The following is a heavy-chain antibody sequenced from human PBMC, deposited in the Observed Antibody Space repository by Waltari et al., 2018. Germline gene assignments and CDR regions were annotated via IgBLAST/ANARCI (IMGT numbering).Heavy chain of an antibody. D-gene: IGHD6-6*01. Sequence: QVQLVQSGAEVKKPGSSVKVSCKASGGTFSSYAISWVRQAPGQGLVWMGGIIPICGTANYAQKVQGRVTSTADESTSTAYMELSSLRSEDTAVYYCAREGIAARPYYYYGMDVWGQGTTVTVSS. CDR3: AREGIAARPYYYYGMDV. CDR1: GGTFSSYA. V-gene: IGHV1-69*01. CDR2: IIPICGTA. J-gene: IGHJ6*02.